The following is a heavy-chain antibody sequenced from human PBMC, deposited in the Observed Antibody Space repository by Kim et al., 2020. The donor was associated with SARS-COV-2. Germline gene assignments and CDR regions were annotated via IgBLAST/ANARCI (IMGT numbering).Heavy chain of an antibody. V-gene: IGHV3-7*03. Sequence: GGSLRLSCAASGFIFSNYWMMWVRQAPGKGLECVANIKPGGSEKYYVDSVKGRFAISRDNAKNSLYLQMNSLRAEETAVYYCARGFGGGSASWGQGTLVT. J-gene: IGHJ5*02. D-gene: IGHD6-25*01. CDR3: ARGFGGGSAS. CDR2: IKPGGSEK. CDR1: GFIFSNYW.